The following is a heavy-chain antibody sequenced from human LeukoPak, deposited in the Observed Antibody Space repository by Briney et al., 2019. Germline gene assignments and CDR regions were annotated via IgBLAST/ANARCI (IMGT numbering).Heavy chain of an antibody. CDR3: ASLPIDSSTGTFGWFDP. CDR2: ISYSGST. V-gene: IGHV4-59*01. J-gene: IGHJ5*02. CDR1: GGSISSDH. D-gene: IGHD1-14*01. Sequence: SETLSLTCTVSGGSISSDHWTWIRQPPAKGLEWIARISYSGSTNYNPSLKSRVTISLDSSKNQFSLRLSSVTPADTAAYYCASLPIDSSTGTFGWFDPWGQGTLVTVSS.